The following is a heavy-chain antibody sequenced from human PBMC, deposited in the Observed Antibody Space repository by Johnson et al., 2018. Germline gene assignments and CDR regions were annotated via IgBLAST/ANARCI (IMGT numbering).Heavy chain of an antibody. CDR3: ASTNDFWSGYEAFDI. D-gene: IGHD3-3*01. J-gene: IGHJ3*02. V-gene: IGHV3-7*01. CDR2: IKQDGSEK. CDR1: GFTFSSYW. Sequence: EVQLVESGGGLVKPGGSLRLSCAASGFTFSSYWMSWVRQAPGKGLEWVANIKQDGSEKYYVDSVKGRFTISRDNAKNSLYLQMNSLRAEDTAVYYCASTNDFWSGYEAFDIWGQGTMVTVSS.